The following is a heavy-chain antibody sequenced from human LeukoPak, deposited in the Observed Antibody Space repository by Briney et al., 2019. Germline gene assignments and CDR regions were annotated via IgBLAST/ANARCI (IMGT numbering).Heavy chain of an antibody. CDR2: ISRSSNTM. CDR3: ARAFDY. CDR1: GFTFSSYE. J-gene: IGHJ4*02. V-gene: IGHV3-48*03. Sequence: GGSLTLSCAASGFTFSSYEMNWVRQAPGKGLEWVSYISRSSNTMYYADSLKRRFTISRDNAKNSLYLQMTSLRDEDTAVYYCARAFDYWGQGTLVAVSS.